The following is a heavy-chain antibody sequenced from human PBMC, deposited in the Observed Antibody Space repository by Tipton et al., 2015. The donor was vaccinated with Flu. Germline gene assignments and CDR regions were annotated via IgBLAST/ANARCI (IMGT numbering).Heavy chain of an antibody. CDR3: AGEMWYGDFEITWFDP. D-gene: IGHD4-17*01. V-gene: IGHV1-18*01. CDR2: ISGYNGNT. CDR1: GYTFTSHG. J-gene: IGHJ5*02. Sequence: QVQLVQSGAEMKKPGASVTVSCKASGYTFTSHGISWVRQAPGQGLEWMGWISGYNGNTNYAQKLQGRVTLTTDTSTSTVYMELRNLRSDDTAIYYCAGEMWYGDFEITWFDPWGQGTLVTVSS.